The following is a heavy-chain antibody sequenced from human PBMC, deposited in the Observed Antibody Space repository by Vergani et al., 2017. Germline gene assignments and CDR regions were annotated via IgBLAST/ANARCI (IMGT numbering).Heavy chain of an antibody. J-gene: IGHJ6*02. Sequence: QVQLVQSGAEVKKPGSSVKVSCKASGGTFSSYAISWVRQAPGQGLEWMGRIIPIFGTANYAQKFQGRVTITADESTSTAYMELSSLRSEDTAVYYCARDMSXRALGPYYYGMDVWGQGTTVTVSS. D-gene: IGHD3-10*02. V-gene: IGHV1-69*13. CDR1: GGTFSSYA. CDR3: ARDMSXRALGPYYYGMDV. CDR2: IIPIFGTA.